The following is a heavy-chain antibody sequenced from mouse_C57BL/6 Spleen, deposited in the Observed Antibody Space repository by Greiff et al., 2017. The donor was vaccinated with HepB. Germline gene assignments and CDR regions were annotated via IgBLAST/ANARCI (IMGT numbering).Heavy chain of an antibody. CDR1: GYTFTSYW. CDR2: IDPSDSDT. V-gene: IGHV1-50*01. J-gene: IGHJ4*01. CDR3: ARRSITTVVAD. Sequence: VQLQQPGAELVKPGASVKLSCKASGYTFTSYWMQWVKQRPGQGLEWIGEIDPSDSDTNYNQKFKGKATLTVDTSSSTAYMQLSSLTSEDSAVYYCARRSITTVVADWGQGTSVSVSS. D-gene: IGHD1-1*01.